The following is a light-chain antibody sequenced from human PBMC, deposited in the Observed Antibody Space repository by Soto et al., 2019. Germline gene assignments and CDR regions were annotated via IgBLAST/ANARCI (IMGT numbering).Light chain of an antibody. Sequence: EIVLTQSPATLSLSSGESATLSCRANQSISSYLAWYQHKPGQAPRLLIYDASNRASGIPARFSGSGSGTDFTLTSSSLEVEDFAVYYCQQRVYGLTFGGGTKVEIK. CDR3: QQRVYGLT. V-gene: IGKV3-11*01. CDR1: QSISSY. J-gene: IGKJ4*01. CDR2: DAS.